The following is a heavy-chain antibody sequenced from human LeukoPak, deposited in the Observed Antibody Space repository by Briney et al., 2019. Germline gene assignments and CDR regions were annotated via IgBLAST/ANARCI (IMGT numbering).Heavy chain of an antibody. CDR2: IYYSGST. J-gene: IGHJ5*02. Sequence: PSETLSLTCTVSGGSISSYYWSWIRQPPGKGLEWIGYIYYSGSTNYDPSLKSRVTISVDTSKNQFSLKLSSATAADTAVYYCARSMVRGVRDWFDPWGQGTLVTVSS. CDR3: ARSMVRGVRDWFDP. V-gene: IGHV4-59*01. D-gene: IGHD3-10*01. CDR1: GGSISSYY.